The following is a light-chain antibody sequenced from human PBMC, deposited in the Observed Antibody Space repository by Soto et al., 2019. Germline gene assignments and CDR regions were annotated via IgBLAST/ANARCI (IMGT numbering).Light chain of an antibody. CDR1: QSLLYSSNNKNY. Sequence: DIVMTQSPDSLTVSLGERATINCKSSQSLLYSSNNKNYLAWYQQRPGQPPKLLIYWASTRESGVPDRFSGSGYGTDFNITIRSLQAEDVAVYYCQQYYSSPWTFGQGTKVEIK. CDR3: QQYYSSPWT. V-gene: IGKV4-1*01. CDR2: WAS. J-gene: IGKJ1*01.